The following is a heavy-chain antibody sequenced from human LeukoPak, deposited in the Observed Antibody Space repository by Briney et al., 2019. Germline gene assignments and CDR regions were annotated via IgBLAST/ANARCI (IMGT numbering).Heavy chain of an antibody. CDR1: GYNFNSHY. D-gene: IGHD3-16*01. J-gene: IGHJ4*02. Sequence: GESLKISCKGSGYNFNSHYIAWVRQMPGKGLEWMGFIYPDDFDTKYSPSFQGQVTISVDKSSTTAYLQWSGLKASDTAMYYCARHSRPPVWGNFHDFDYWGQGTLVTVSS. CDR3: ARHSRPPVWGNFHDFDY. V-gene: IGHV5-51*01. CDR2: IYPDDFDT.